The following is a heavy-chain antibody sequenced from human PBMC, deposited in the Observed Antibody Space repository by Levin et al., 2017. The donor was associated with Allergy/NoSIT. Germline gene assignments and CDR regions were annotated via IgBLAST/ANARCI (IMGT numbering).Heavy chain of an antibody. Sequence: HGESLKISCKASGYTFIGNYIYWVRQAPGQGLEWMGQINPDSGYPTYSQKFQDRVTMTRDKSMNTAYMEMSSVRSDDTAVYYCAVTGTTFDYWGQGTLVIVSS. D-gene: IGHD1-20*01. CDR2: INPDSGYP. CDR3: AVTGTTFDY. V-gene: IGHV1-2*06. CDR1: GYTFIGNY. J-gene: IGHJ4*02.